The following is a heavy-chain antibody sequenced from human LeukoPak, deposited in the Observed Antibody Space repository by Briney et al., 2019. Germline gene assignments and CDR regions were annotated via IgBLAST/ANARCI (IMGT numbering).Heavy chain of an antibody. CDR1: GLPFSSYG. CDR2: IWHDGSDK. D-gene: IGHD3-16*01. J-gene: IGHJ6*02. CDR3: ARDPGLGLWNGLDV. V-gene: IGHV3-33*01. Sequence: PGGSLTLSCAASGLPFSSYGMHWVRQAPGKGLEWVAVIWHDGSDKYYADSVKGRFTVSRDNSKITLYLQMNSLTAEDTAVYYCARDPGLGLWNGLDVWGQGTTVTVSS.